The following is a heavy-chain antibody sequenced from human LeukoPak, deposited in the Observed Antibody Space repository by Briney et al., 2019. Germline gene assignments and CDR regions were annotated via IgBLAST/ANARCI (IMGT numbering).Heavy chain of an antibody. CDR1: GFTFNRYG. D-gene: IGHD2/OR15-2a*01. J-gene: IGHJ4*02. CDR2: ISYDGSDK. CDR3: GKSQTVYGTTAIDY. V-gene: IGHV3-30*18. Sequence: PGGSLRLSSAASGFTFNRYGMHWVRQAPGKGLEWGAAISYDGSDKNYADSVKGRFTISRDNSKNTLYLQMNSLRVEDTAVYYCGKSQTVYGTTAIDYWGQGTLVTVSS.